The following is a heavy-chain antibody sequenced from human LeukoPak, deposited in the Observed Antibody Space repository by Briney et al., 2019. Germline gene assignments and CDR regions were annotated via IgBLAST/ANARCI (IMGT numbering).Heavy chain of an antibody. CDR2: INPNSGGT. D-gene: IGHD7-27*01. CDR1: GYTFTSYY. Sequence: ASVKVSCKASGYTFTSYYMHWVRQAPGQGLEWMGWINPNSGGTNYAQKFQGRFTISRDDSKNTAYLQMSSLKTDDTAVYYCTRLEDWGYYFDYWGQGTLVTVSS. CDR3: TRLEDWGYYFDY. J-gene: IGHJ4*02. V-gene: IGHV1-2*02.